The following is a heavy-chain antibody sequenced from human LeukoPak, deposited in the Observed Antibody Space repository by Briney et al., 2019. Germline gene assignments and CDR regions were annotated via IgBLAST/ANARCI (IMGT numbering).Heavy chain of an antibody. CDR1: GYTFTSYG. Sequence: GASVKVSCKASGYTFTSYGISWVRQAPGQGLEWMGWISAYNGNTNYAQKLQGRVTMTTDTSTSTAYMELRSLRSDDTAVYYCARDEGKQQLVQSSWFDPWGQGTLVTVSS. D-gene: IGHD6-13*01. CDR3: ARDEGKQQLVQSSWFDP. J-gene: IGHJ5*02. V-gene: IGHV1-18*01. CDR2: ISAYNGNT.